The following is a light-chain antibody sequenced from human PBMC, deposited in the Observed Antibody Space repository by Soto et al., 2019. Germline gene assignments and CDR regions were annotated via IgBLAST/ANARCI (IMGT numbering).Light chain of an antibody. V-gene: IGKV2-28*01. Sequence: DIVMTQSPLSLPVTPGEPASISCRSSQSLLHSNGYNYLVWYLQKPGQSPQLLIYLGSNRASGVHDRFSGSGSGTDFTLKISRVEAEDVGVYYCMQALQPMYTFGQGTKLEIK. CDR2: LGS. J-gene: IGKJ2*01. CDR1: QSLLHSNGYNY. CDR3: MQALQPMYT.